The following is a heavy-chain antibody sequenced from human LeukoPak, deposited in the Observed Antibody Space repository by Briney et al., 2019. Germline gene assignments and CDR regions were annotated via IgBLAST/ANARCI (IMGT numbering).Heavy chain of an antibody. Sequence: GGSLRLSCAASGFTFSSYSMNWVRQAPGKGLEWVSYISSSSSTIYYADSVKGRFTIFRDNAKNSLYLQMNSLRAEDTTVYYCARPLGNYYDSSGYSWGQGTMVTVSS. CDR3: ARPLGNYYDSSGYS. CDR1: GFTFSSYS. J-gene: IGHJ3*01. V-gene: IGHV3-48*04. D-gene: IGHD3-22*01. CDR2: ISSSSSTI.